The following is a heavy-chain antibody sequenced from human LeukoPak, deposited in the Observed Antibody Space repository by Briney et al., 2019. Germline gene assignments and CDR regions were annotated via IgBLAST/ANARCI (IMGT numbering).Heavy chain of an antibody. D-gene: IGHD6-19*01. J-gene: IGHJ4*02. CDR3: AKGDGQWLRRPFVY. Sequence: GGSLRLSCAASGFTFSSYAMSWVRQAPGKGLEWVSAISGSGGSTYYADSVKGRFTISRDNSKNTPYLQMNSLRAEDTAVYYCAKGDGQWLRRPFVYWGQGTLVTVSS. CDR2: ISGSGGST. CDR1: GFTFSSYA. V-gene: IGHV3-23*01.